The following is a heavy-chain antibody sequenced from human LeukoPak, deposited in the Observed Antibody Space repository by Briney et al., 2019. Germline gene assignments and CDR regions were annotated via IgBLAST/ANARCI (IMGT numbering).Heavy chain of an antibody. CDR3: ARRRGYYDYVWGSYRHITSVGFDY. CDR2: IYTSGST. D-gene: IGHD3-16*02. J-gene: IGHJ4*02. Sequence: SETLSLTCTVSGGSISSGSYYWSWIRQPAGKGLEWIGRIYTSGSTNYNPSLKSRVTISVDTSKNQFSLKLNSVTAADTAVYYCARRRGYYDYVWGSYRHITSVGFDYWGQGTLVTVSS. V-gene: IGHV4-61*02. CDR1: GGSISSGSYY.